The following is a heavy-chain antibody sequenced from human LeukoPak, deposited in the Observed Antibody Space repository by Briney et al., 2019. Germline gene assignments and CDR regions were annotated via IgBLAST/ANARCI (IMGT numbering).Heavy chain of an antibody. J-gene: IGHJ4*02. Sequence: SQTLSLTCTVSGGSISSGGYYWSWIRQHPGKGLEWIGYIYYSGSTYYNPSLKSRVTIPVDTSKKQFSLKLSSVTAADTAVYYCARVDVVVTQYFDYWGQGTLVTVSS. CDR3: ARVDVVVTQYFDY. V-gene: IGHV4-31*03. D-gene: IGHD3-22*01. CDR1: GGSISSGGYY. CDR2: IYYSGST.